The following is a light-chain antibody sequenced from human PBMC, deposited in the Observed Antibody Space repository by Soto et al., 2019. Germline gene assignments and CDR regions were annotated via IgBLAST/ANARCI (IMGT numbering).Light chain of an antibody. CDR1: SSDVGGYNY. CDR2: EVS. J-gene: IGLJ2*01. V-gene: IGLV2-8*01. CDR3: SLFAGNNHPV. Sequence: QSALTQPPSASGSPGQSVTISCTGTSSDVGGYNYVSWYQQHPGKAPKLMISEVSKRPSGVPNRFPGSKSGNTASLTVSGLNAADGAAYYFSLFAGNNHPVVGGGPMATVL.